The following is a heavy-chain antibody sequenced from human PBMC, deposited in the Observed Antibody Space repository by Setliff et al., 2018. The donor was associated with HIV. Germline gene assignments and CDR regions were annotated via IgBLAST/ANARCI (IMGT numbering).Heavy chain of an antibody. D-gene: IGHD3-16*01. V-gene: IGHV1-18*01. Sequence: ASVKVSCKASGYRFSTFGISWVRQAPGQGLEWMGWIGGYNADTDYAQKFQGRVSMTKDTSTNTVYMDLSGLRSDDTAVYYCARDRTAGNTYDYAYWGQGTLVTVSS. CDR3: ARDRTAGNTYDYAY. CDR2: IGGYNADT. J-gene: IGHJ4*02. CDR1: GYRFSTFG.